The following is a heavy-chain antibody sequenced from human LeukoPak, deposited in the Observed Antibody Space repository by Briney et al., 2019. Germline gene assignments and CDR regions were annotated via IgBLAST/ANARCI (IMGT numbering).Heavy chain of an antibody. D-gene: IGHD6-19*01. Sequence: GGSLRLSCAASGFTFSSYWMSWVRQAPGKGLEWVANINEDGSNKWHLGSVKGRFTVSRDNARNSLYLQMNSLRVEDTAVYYCTRVIVAVPGYFDYFDFWGQGVLVTVSS. CDR3: TRVIVAVPGYFDYFDF. CDR1: GFTFSSYW. V-gene: IGHV3-7*01. CDR2: INEDGSNK. J-gene: IGHJ4*02.